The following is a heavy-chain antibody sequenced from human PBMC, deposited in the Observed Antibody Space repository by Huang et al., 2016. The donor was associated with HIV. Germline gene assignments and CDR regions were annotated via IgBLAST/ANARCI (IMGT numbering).Heavy chain of an antibody. Sequence: QVQLEESGPGLVKPSETLSLTCTVSGGSIISKYHHWGWIRQPPGKRLEWIGSIYYRGSTHYNPSLKSGVTRSVDTSENHFFLRLNSTIAADTAVYYCARHQAYGYYFRGFDVWGQGAIVTVSS. CDR2: IYYRGST. V-gene: IGHV4-39*01. D-gene: IGHD5-18*01. J-gene: IGHJ3*01. CDR1: GGSIISKYHH. CDR3: ARHQAYGYYFRGFDV.